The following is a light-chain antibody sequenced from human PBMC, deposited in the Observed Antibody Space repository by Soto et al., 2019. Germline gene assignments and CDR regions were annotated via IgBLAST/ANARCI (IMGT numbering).Light chain of an antibody. V-gene: IGKV3-15*01. CDR1: QSVSSN. Sequence: EIVMTQSPGTLSVSPGERATLSCRASQSVSSNLAWYQQKPGQAPRLLIYGASTRATGIPARFSGSGSRTEFTLTISSLQSEDFAVYYCQQYNSWPPWTFGQGTKVEIK. CDR3: QQYNSWPPWT. CDR2: GAS. J-gene: IGKJ1*01.